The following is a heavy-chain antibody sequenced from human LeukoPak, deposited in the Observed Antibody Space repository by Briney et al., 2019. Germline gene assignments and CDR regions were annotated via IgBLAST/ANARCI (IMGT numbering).Heavy chain of an antibody. J-gene: IGHJ3*02. CDR3: ATPQYSGYGYGDAFDI. Sequence: SETLSLTCTVSGGSISSYYWSWIRQPPGKGLEWIGYIYYSGSTNYNPSLKSRVTISVDTSKNQFSLKLSSVTAADTAVYYCATPQYSGYGYGDAFDIWGQGTMVTVSS. CDR1: GGSISSYY. D-gene: IGHD5-12*01. V-gene: IGHV4-59*08. CDR2: IYYSGST.